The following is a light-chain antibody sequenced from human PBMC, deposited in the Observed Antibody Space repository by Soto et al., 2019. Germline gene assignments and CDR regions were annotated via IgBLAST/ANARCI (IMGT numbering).Light chain of an antibody. CDR1: QSLLHSNGYNY. V-gene: IGKV2-28*01. Sequence: DVVITQSPLSLPVTPGEPVSISCRSSQSLLHSNGYNYFDWYLQKPGQSPQLLIYLGSNRASGVPDRFSGSGSGTDFTLKISRVEAEDVGVYYCMQPLHSPFTFGPGTKVDIK. CDR3: MQPLHSPFT. CDR2: LGS. J-gene: IGKJ3*01.